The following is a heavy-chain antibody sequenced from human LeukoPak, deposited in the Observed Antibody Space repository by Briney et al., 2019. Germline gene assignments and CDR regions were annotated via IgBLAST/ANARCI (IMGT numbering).Heavy chain of an antibody. CDR1: GFTFSNAW. J-gene: IGHJ4*02. Sequence: GGSLRPSCAASGFTFSNAWMNWVRQAPGKGLEWVSYISSSGSTIYYADSVKGRFTISRDNAKNSLYLQMNSLRAEDTAVYYCARALNSYGRIGFDYWGQGTLVTVSS. V-gene: IGHV3-48*04. CDR2: ISSSGSTI. CDR3: ARALNSYGRIGFDY. D-gene: IGHD5-18*01.